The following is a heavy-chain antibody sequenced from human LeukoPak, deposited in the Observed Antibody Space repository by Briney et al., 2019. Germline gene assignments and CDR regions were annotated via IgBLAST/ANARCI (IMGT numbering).Heavy chain of an antibody. CDR3: SRSWSYGSFHYYMDV. Sequence: QTGGSLRLSCAASGFTFSSYAMSWVRQAPGKGLEWLSFITSKAYGATTEYAASVKGRFAISRDDSKSIAYLQMNSLITEDTAVYYCSRSWSYGSFHYYMDVWGKGTTVTISS. V-gene: IGHV3-49*04. CDR2: ITSKAYGATT. J-gene: IGHJ6*03. CDR1: GFTFSSYA. D-gene: IGHD3-16*02.